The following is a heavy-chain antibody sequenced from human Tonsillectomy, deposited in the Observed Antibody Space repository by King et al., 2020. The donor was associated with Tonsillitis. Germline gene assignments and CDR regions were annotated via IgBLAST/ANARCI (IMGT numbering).Heavy chain of an antibody. D-gene: IGHD6-19*01. CDR2: IGGSGGST. Sequence: VQLVESGGGLVQPGGSLRLSCAASGFTFSSYGMSWVRQAPGKGLEWVSAIGGSGGSTYHADSVKGGFTISRDNSKNTLYLQMNSLRAEDTAVYYCAKDRHSGGWPDEIDYWGQGTLVTVS. V-gene: IGHV3-23*04. CDR3: AKDRHSGGWPDEIDY. CDR1: GFTFSSYG. J-gene: IGHJ4*02.